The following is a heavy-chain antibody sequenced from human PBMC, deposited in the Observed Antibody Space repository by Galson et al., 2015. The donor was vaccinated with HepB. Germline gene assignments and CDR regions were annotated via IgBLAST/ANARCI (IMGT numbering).Heavy chain of an antibody. CDR1: GFTFSDYY. V-gene: IGHV3-11*01. D-gene: IGHD2-15*01. CDR3: ARDGLVVALDYYYMDV. J-gene: IGHJ6*03. Sequence: SLRLSCAASGFTFSDYYMSWIRQAPGKGLEWVSYISSSGSTIYYADSVRGRFTISRDNAKNSLYLQMNSLRAEDTAVYYCARDGLVVALDYYYMDVWGQGTLVTVSS. CDR2: ISSSGSTI.